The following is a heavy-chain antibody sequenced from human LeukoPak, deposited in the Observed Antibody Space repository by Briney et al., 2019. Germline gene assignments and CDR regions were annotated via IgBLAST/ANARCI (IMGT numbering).Heavy chain of an antibody. D-gene: IGHD4-17*01. CDR1: EFIVNTNY. V-gene: IGHV3-53*01. Sequence: GSLRLSCSATEFIVNTNYMTWVRQAPGRGLEGVSFIYADGNTYYADSVKGRHTISRDISKNALYLQMNSLIAEDTPVYYCARDSCGDANFDSWGQGTLVTVSS. CDR3: ARDSCGDANFDS. J-gene: IGHJ4*02. CDR2: IYADGNT.